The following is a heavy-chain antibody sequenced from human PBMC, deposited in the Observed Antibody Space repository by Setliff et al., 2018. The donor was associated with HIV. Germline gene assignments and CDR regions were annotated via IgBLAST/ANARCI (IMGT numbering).Heavy chain of an antibody. CDR3: ARKGTGDAFDI. Sequence: ASVKVSCKASGHTFTSYGISWVRQAPGQGLEWMGWISAYNGNTNYAQKLKGRVTMTADTSTSTAYMEVRSLRSDDTAVYYCARKGTGDAFDIWGQGTMVTVSS. CDR1: GHTFTSYG. CDR2: ISAYNGNT. D-gene: IGHD1-1*01. J-gene: IGHJ3*02. V-gene: IGHV1-18*01.